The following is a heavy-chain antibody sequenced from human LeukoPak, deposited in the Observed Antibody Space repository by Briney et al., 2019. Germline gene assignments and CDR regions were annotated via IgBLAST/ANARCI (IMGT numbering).Heavy chain of an antibody. D-gene: IGHD2-2*01. V-gene: IGHV3-53*04. CDR3: ARVATYCSSTSCYGEYFDY. J-gene: IGHJ4*02. CDR2: IYSGGST. CDR1: GFTVSSNY. Sequence: GGSLRLSCAASGFTVSSNYMSWVRQAPGKGLEWGSVIYSGGSTYYADSVKGRFTISRHNSKNTLYLQMNSLRAEDTAVYYCARVATYCSSTSCYGEYFDYWGQGTLVTVSS.